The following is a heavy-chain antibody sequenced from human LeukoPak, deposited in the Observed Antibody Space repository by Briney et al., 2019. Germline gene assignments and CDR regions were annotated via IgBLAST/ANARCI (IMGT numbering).Heavy chain of an antibody. Sequence: SETLSLTCAVYGGSFSGYYWSWIRQPPGKGLEWIGEINHSGSTNYDPSLKSRVTISVDTSKNQFSLKLSSVTAADTAVYYCAKGTSSWFRIASFDYWGQGTLVTVSS. CDR1: GGSFSGYY. V-gene: IGHV4-34*01. J-gene: IGHJ4*02. CDR2: INHSGST. CDR3: AKGTSSWFRIASFDY. D-gene: IGHD6-13*01.